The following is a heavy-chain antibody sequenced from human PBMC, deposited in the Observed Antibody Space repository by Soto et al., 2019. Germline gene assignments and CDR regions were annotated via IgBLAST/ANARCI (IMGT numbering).Heavy chain of an antibody. Sequence: EVQLVESGGGLVQPGGSLRLSCAASGFTFSSYWMSWVRQAPGKGPEWVANIKTDGSEQFYVDSVKGRFTISRDNAKDSLYLQMNSLRAEDTAVYYCARDPVVYIGWDHWGQGTLVTVSS. D-gene: IGHD1-20*01. CDR1: GFTFSSYW. J-gene: IGHJ4*02. CDR2: IKTDGSEQ. CDR3: ARDPVVYIGWDH. V-gene: IGHV3-7*03.